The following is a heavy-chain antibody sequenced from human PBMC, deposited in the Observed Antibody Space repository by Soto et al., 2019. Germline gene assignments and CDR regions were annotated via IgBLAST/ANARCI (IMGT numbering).Heavy chain of an antibody. V-gene: IGHV3-23*01. Sequence: EVHLLESGGGLVKPGGSLRLSCAASGFVFSSYSMSWARQAPGKGLEWVSVISGSGDSSYYANPVKGRFTISRDNSKNMLYLEMGSLRDEDTAVYYCANGIVEGRRHYYAMDVWGQGTPVVVSS. D-gene: IGHD3-22*01. CDR3: ANGIVEGRRHYYAMDV. CDR2: ISGSGDSS. CDR1: GFVFSSYS. J-gene: IGHJ6*02.